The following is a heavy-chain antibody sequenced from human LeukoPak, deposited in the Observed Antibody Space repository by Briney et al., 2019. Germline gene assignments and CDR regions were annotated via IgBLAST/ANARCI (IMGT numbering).Heavy chain of an antibody. V-gene: IGHV3-53*01. Sequence: PGGSLRLSCAASGFTVSSNYMSWVRQGPGKGLGWVSVIYSGGSTYYADSVKGRFTISRDNSKNTLYFQMNSLRAEDTAVYYCAIDGFSSGYPYDAFDIWGQGTMVTVSS. J-gene: IGHJ3*02. D-gene: IGHD3-22*01. CDR2: IYSGGST. CDR3: AIDGFSSGYPYDAFDI. CDR1: GFTVSSNY.